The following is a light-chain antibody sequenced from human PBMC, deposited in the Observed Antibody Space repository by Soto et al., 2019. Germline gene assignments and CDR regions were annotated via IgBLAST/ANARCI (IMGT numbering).Light chain of an antibody. CDR3: QQYYTSPYT. CDR2: WAS. Sequence: DIVMTQSPDSLAVSLGERATINCKSSQSVLYSPNNKDYLAWYRQKPGQPPKLLIYWASTRESGVPDRFTGSGSGTDFTLTISNLQAEDVAVYYCQQYYTSPYTFGQGTKLEIK. J-gene: IGKJ2*01. V-gene: IGKV4-1*01. CDR1: QSVLYSPNNKDY.